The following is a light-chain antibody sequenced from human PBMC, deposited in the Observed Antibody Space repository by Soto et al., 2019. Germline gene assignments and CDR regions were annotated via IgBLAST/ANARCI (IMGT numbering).Light chain of an antibody. Sequence: DIQLTQSPSFLSASVGDRVTITCRASQGISSYLAWYQQKPGKAPKLLIYAASTLQSGVPSRFSGSGSGTKFTLTISSLQPEDFATYYCQKLNSYPSITFGQGTRLEIK. CDR1: QGISSY. CDR3: QKLNSYPSIT. V-gene: IGKV1-9*01. CDR2: AAS. J-gene: IGKJ5*01.